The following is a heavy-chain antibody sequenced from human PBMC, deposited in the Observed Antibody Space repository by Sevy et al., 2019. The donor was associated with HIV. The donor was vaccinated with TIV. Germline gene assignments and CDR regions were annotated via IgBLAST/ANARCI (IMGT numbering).Heavy chain of an antibody. V-gene: IGHV4-38-2*01. J-gene: IGHJ4*02. CDR2: IYHGGST. CDR3: ARARYYDSSAYYYFDY. Sequence: SETLSLTCAVSGYSISSGYYWGWIRQPPGKGLEWIGSIYHGGSTYYNPSLKSRVTISVHTSKNQFSLKLSSVTAADTAVYYCARARYYDSSAYYYFDYWGQGTLVTVSS. D-gene: IGHD3-22*01. CDR1: GYSISSGYY.